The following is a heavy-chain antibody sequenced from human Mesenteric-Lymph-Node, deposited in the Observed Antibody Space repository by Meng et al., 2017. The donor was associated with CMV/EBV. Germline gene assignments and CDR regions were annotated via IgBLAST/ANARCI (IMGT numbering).Heavy chain of an antibody. D-gene: IGHD3-9*01. Sequence: QVQLHQGGAGLLNPSETLSVTCAVYGGSFSGYYWNWIRQSPEKGLEWIGEINHSGSTTYNPSFTSRIIKSVDTSTNQISLNMSSVAAADTAVYYCARGSSYDILTGYFDYWGQGALVTVSS. CDR3: ARGSSYDILTGYFDY. CDR1: GGSFSGYY. CDR2: INHSGST. J-gene: IGHJ4*02. V-gene: IGHV4-34*01.